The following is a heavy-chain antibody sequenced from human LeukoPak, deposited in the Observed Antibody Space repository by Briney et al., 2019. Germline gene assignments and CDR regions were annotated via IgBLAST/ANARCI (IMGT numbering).Heavy chain of an antibody. J-gene: IGHJ6*04. D-gene: IGHD5-18*01. Sequence: GGSLRLSCTVSGFTVSSNSMSWVRQAPGKGLEWVSFIYSDNTHYSDSVKGRFTISRDNSKNTLYLQMNSLRAEDTAVYYCARDQYSYGATTDVWGKGTTVTVSS. CDR2: IYSDNT. V-gene: IGHV3-53*01. CDR1: GFTVSSNS. CDR3: ARDQYSYGATTDV.